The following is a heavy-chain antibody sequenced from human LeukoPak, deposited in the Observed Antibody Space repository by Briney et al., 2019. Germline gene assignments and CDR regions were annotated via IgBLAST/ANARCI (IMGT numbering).Heavy chain of an antibody. J-gene: IGHJ3*02. CDR3: ARDSWAIVGATRGFDI. V-gene: IGHV1-8*01. CDR2: MNPNSGNT. CDR1: GYTFTSYD. D-gene: IGHD1-26*01. Sequence: ASVKVSCKASGYTFTSYDINWVRQATGQGLEWMGWMNPNSGNTGYAQKFQGRVTMTRNTSISTAYMELSSLRSEDTAVYYCARDSWAIVGATRGFDIWGQGTMVTVSS.